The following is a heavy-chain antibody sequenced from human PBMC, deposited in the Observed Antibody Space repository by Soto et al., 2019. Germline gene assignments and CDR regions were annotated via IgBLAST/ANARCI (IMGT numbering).Heavy chain of an antibody. CDR2: VDSSGTNR. CDR1: GFTVGGFG. CDR3: ACSLAGSGQRWFDP. Sequence: EVHQIDSGGDLVQPGGSLSLSCAGSGFTVGGFGLYWVHQAPEKGLEFVSDVDSSGTNRYYADSGTVRFTISRDNSKNTLYLAMGRLKTEHMAVQYIACSLAGSGQRWFDPWGQGTLVTVSS. D-gene: IGHD3-3*02. J-gene: IGHJ5*02. V-gene: IGHV3-64*07.